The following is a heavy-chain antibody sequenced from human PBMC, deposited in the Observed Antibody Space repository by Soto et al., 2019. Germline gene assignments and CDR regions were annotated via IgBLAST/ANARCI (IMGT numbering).Heavy chain of an antibody. CDR1: RYIFTNYG. V-gene: IGHV1-18*01. D-gene: IGHD3-10*01. J-gene: IGHJ6*02. CDR2: ITTYNGNT. CDR3: ARALTGDGMDV. Sequence: QVQLVQSGVEVREPGASVKVSCKAVRYIFTNYGVSWVRQAPGQGLEWMGWITTYNGNTEYAQKFQGIVTMTTDASTSTAYIELGSLRSDDTAIYYCARALTGDGMDVWGQVTTVTVSS.